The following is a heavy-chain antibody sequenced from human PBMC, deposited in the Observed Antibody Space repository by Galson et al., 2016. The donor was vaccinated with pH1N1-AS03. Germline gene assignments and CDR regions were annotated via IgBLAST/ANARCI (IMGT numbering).Heavy chain of an antibody. V-gene: IGHV3-23*01. CDR2: ISSTGSNT. Sequence: LRLSCAVSGFTFSTCAMTWVRQAPGRGLEWVSSISSTGSNTFYADSVMGRFTISRDNSKNTLYLQMNSLRAEDTAVFYCAKYTIDWYEDYWGQGTLVTVSS. D-gene: IGHD1-1*01. J-gene: IGHJ4*02. CDR3: AKYTIDWYEDY. CDR1: GFTFSTCA.